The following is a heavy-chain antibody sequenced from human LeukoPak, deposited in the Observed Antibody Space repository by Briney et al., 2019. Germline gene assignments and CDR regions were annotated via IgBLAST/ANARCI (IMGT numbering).Heavy chain of an antibody. CDR1: GFTFSSYG. CDR3: ARSRCSGGSCNFDY. V-gene: IGHV3-30*03. J-gene: IGHJ4*02. Sequence: PGGSLRLSCAASGFTFSSYGMHWVRQAPGKGLEWVAVISYDGSNKYYADSVKGRFTISRDNSKNTLYLQMNSLRAEDTAVYYCARSRCSGGSCNFDYWGQGTLVTVSS. D-gene: IGHD2-15*01. CDR2: ISYDGSNK.